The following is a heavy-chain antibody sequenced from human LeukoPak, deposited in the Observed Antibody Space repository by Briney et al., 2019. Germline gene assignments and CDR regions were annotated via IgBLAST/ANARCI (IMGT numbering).Heavy chain of an antibody. CDR1: GGSISGYW. J-gene: IGHJ4*02. CDR2: IYYSGST. CDR3: ARHRWMEVYGSGSYYVDY. V-gene: IGHV4-59*08. Sequence: SETLSLTCTVSGGSISGYWCSWIRQPPGKGLEWIGYIYYSGSTNYNPSLNSRATISADTSKNQFSLKLSSVTAADTAVYYCARHRWMEVYGSGSYYVDYWGQGTLVTVSS. D-gene: IGHD3-10*01.